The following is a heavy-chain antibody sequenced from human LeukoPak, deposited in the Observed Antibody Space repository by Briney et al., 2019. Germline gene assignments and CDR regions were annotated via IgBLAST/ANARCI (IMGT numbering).Heavy chain of an antibody. J-gene: IGHJ4*02. Sequence: SETLSLTFAVSGGSISSGGYSWGWVRQPPGKGLGWIGYIYHSGSTYYNPSLKSRVTISVDRSKNQFSLKLSSVTAADTAVYYCASGTECGGDCYSLWGQGTLVTVSS. CDR3: ASGTECGGDCYSL. V-gene: IGHV4-30-2*01. D-gene: IGHD2-21*02. CDR1: GGSISSGGYS. CDR2: IYHSGST.